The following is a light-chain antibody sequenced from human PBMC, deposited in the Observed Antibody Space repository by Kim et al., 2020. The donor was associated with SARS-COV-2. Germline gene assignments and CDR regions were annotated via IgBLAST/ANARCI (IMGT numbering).Light chain of an antibody. Sequence: SASVGDRVTITCRASQTITKWFAWFQQKPGKAPELLIYQVSLLKSGVPSRFSGSGSGTQFALTISSLQPDDFATYYCQQYTDYSYTFGQGTKLEI. CDR3: QQYTDYSYT. CDR1: QTITKW. J-gene: IGKJ2*01. CDR2: QVS. V-gene: IGKV1-5*03.